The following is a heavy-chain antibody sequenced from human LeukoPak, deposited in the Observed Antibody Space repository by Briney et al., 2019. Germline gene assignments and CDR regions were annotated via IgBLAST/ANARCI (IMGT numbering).Heavy chain of an antibody. CDR2: ISSSGSTI. V-gene: IGHV3-48*03. J-gene: IGHJ4*02. Sequence: GGSLRLSCAASGFTFSSYEMNWVRQAPGKGLEWASYISSSGSTIYYADSVKGRFTISRDNAKNSPYLQMNSLRAEDTAVYYCARDLGRWFGEIDYWGQGTLVTVSS. D-gene: IGHD3-10*01. CDR1: GFTFSSYE. CDR3: ARDLGRWFGEIDY.